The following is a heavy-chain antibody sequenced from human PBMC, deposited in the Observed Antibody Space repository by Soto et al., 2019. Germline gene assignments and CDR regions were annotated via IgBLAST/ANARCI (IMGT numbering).Heavy chain of an antibody. D-gene: IGHD6-19*01. Sequence: PSETLSLTCAVYGGSFSGYYWSWIRQPPGKGLEWIGEINHSGSTNYNPSIKSRVTISVDTSKNQFSLKLSSETAADTAVYYCARDTSSGWPDYWGLGTLVTVSS. J-gene: IGHJ4*02. CDR2: INHSGST. CDR1: GGSFSGYY. V-gene: IGHV4-34*01. CDR3: ARDTSSGWPDY.